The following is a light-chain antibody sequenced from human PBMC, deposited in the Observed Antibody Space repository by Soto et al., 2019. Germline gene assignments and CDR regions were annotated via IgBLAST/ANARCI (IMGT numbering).Light chain of an antibody. V-gene: IGKV1-5*01. CDR1: QSISTW. CDR2: DAS. CDR3: QQYNSYSWT. J-gene: IGKJ1*01. Sequence: DIQMTQSPSTLSASVGDTVSIACRASQSISTWLAWYQQKPGKAPKVLIYDASRWESGVPTRFSGSGSGTEFTLTISSLQPDDFATYYCQQYNSYSWTFGQGTKVEIK.